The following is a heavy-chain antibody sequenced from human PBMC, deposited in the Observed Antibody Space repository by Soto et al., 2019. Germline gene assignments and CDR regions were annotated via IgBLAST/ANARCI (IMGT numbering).Heavy chain of an antibody. CDR2: IRPDGSNT. CDR3: VRGTSAWKGVDV. Sequence: EVQLVESGGDLVQPGESLRLSCVPSGFLFRSYWMHWVRQTPAKGLVWVSEIRPDGSNTNYADSVRGRFTMSRDNDKNAIYLQMNSLRGEDKGVYYCVRGTSAWKGVDVWGQGTTVIVSS. J-gene: IGHJ6*02. CDR1: GFLFRSYW. D-gene: IGHD1-1*01. V-gene: IGHV3-74*01.